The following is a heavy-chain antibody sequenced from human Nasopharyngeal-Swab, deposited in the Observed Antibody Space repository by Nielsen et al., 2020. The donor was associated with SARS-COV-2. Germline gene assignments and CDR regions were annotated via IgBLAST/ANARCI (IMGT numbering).Heavy chain of an antibody. CDR3: ARVLIGTPAYGSGTIDY. CDR2: INHSGST. D-gene: IGHD3-10*01. Sequence: RQAPGKGLEWIGEINHSGSTNYNPSLKSRVTISVDTSKNQFSLKLSSVTAADTAGYYCARVLIGTPAYGSGTIDYWGQGTLVTVSS. V-gene: IGHV4-34*01. J-gene: IGHJ4*02.